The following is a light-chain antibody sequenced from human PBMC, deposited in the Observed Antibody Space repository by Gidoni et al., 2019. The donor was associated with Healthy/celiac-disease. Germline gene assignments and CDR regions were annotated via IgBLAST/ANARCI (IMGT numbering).Light chain of an antibody. CDR3: QQSYSTPRT. J-gene: IGKJ2*01. CDR1: QSISSY. CDR2: AAS. Sequence: IQMTKSPSSLSASVGDRVTIPCRASQSISSYLNWYQQKPGKAPKLLIYAASSLQSGVPSRFSCSGSGTDFTLTISILQPEDFATYYCQQSYSTPRTFGQGTKLEIK. V-gene: IGKV1-39*01.